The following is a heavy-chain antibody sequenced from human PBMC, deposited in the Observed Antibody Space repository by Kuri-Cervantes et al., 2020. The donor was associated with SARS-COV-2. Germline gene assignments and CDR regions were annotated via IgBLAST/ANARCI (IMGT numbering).Heavy chain of an antibody. CDR2: IYYTGST. D-gene: IGHD2-2*01. J-gene: IGHJ4*02. Sequence: ESLKISCAASGFAFSSHAMSWVRQPPGKGLEWIGDIYYTGSTSYNPSLKSRVAISVDTSKNQFSLKLTSVTAADTAVYYCARDCSTADCKTFGYYWGRGTLVTVSS. CDR3: ARDCSTADCKTFGYY. V-gene: IGHV4-59*11. CDR1: GFAFSSHA.